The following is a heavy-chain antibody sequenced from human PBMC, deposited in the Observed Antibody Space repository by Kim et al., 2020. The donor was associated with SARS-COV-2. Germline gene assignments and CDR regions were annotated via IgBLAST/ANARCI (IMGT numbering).Heavy chain of an antibody. CDR3: AKDQAHYDILTGLDY. V-gene: IGHV3-30*02. J-gene: IGHJ4*02. D-gene: IGHD3-9*01. Sequence: GDSVNGRFTISRDNSKNTLSLQMNSLRPEDTAVYYCAKDQAHYDILTGLDYWGQGTLVAVSS.